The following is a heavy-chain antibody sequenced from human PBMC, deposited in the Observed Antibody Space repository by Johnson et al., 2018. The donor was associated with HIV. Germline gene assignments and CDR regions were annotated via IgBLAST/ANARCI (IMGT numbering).Heavy chain of an antibody. V-gene: IGHV3-33*06. D-gene: IGHD3-10*01. CDR1: GFTFSSYG. J-gene: IGHJ3*02. CDR3: AKPRGLWLECAFDI. Sequence: QMLLVESGGTVVQPGRSQRLSCAASGFTFSSYGMHWVRQAPGKGLEWVAVIWYDGSNKYYADSVKGRFTISRDNSKNTLYLQMNSLRAEDTAVSYCAKPRGLWLECAFDIWGQGTMVTVSS. CDR2: IWYDGSNK.